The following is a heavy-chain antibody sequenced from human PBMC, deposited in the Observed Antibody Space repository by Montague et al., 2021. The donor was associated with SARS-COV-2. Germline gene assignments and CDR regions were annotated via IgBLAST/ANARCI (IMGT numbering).Heavy chain of an antibody. D-gene: IGHD5-12*01. CDR2: ISGSGGGT. V-gene: IGHV3-23*01. J-gene: IGHJ4*02. CDR1: GFTFSSYA. Sequence: SLRLSCAASGFTFSSYAMSWVRQAPGKGLEWVSAISGSGGGTYYADSVKGRFTTSRDNSKNTLYLQMNSLRAEDTAVYYCAKDWFGYSGYDYDYWGQGTLVTVSS. CDR3: AKDWFGYSGYDYDY.